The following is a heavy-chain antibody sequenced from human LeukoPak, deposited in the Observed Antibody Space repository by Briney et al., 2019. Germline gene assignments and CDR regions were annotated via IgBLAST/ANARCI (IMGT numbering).Heavy chain of an antibody. D-gene: IGHD1-7*01. Sequence: SQTLSLTCTVSGGSISSGSYYWRWIRQPAGKGLEWIGRIYTSGSTYYNPSLRSRVTISVDTSKNQFSLKLTSLTAADTAVYYCARDPPAGTSPYWGQGTLVTVSS. CDR2: IYTSGST. J-gene: IGHJ4*02. CDR1: GGSISSGSYY. CDR3: ARDPPAGTSPY. V-gene: IGHV4-61*02.